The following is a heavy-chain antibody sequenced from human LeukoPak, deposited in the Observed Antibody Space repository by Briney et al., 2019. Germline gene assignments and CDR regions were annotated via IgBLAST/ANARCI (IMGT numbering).Heavy chain of an antibody. CDR2: IIPIFGIA. CDR3: ARERDGYNSDY. Sequence: SVKVSCKASGGTFSSYAISWVRQAPGQGRGWMGRIIPIFGIANYAQKFQGRVTITADKSTSTAYMELSRLRSEDTAVYYCARERDGYNSDYWGQGTLVTVSS. J-gene: IGHJ4*02. D-gene: IGHD5-24*01. CDR1: GGTFSSYA. V-gene: IGHV1-69*04.